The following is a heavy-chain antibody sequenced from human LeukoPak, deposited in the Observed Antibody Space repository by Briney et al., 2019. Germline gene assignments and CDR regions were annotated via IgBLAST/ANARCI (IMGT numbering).Heavy chain of an antibody. D-gene: IGHD3-22*01. CDR2: LASGGTI. J-gene: IGHJ4*02. CDR3: ARDNNYYDTSGYPFSPFDY. Sequence: GGSLRLSCAASGFTVKNNHMSWVRQAPGKGLEWVSTLASGGTIYYADSVKGRFTISRDTSKNTLFLEMNTLRAEDTAVYYCARDNNYYDTSGYPFSPFDYWGQGTLVIVSS. CDR1: GFTVKNNH. V-gene: IGHV3-53*01.